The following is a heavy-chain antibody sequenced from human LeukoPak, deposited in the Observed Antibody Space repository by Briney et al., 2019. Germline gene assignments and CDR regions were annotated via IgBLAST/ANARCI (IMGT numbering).Heavy chain of an antibody. J-gene: IGHJ4*02. CDR1: GGSITRGTNY. CDR3: ARQSFYDWLSDY. V-gene: IGHV4-39*01. Sequence: PSETLSLTCTVSGGSITRGTNYWGWIRQPPGKGLEWIGSIYYSGSTYYNPPLKSRVTISVDTSKNQFSLKLSSVTAADTAVYYCARQSFYDWLSDYWGQGTLVTVSS. CDR2: IYYSGST. D-gene: IGHD3-9*01.